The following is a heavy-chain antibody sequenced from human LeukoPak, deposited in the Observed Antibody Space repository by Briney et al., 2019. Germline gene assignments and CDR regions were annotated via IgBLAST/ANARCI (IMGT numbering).Heavy chain of an antibody. CDR2: ISTNGDNT. J-gene: IGHJ1*01. D-gene: IGHD2-2*01. CDR3: ARDQCSTTSCKYFQH. Sequence: GGSLRLSCAASGFTFNSYPMHWVRQAPGKGLEYLSGISTNGDNTYYANSEKGRFTISRDNSKNTLYLQMGSLRAEDMAVYYCARDQCSTTSCKYFQHWGQGTLVTVSS. CDR1: GFTFNSYP. V-gene: IGHV3-64*01.